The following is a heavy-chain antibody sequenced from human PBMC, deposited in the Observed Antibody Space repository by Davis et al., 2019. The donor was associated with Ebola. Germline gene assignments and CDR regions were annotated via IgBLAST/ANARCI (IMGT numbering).Heavy chain of an antibody. V-gene: IGHV3-9*01. CDR1: GFAFDDYG. D-gene: IGHD3-3*01. CDR2: ISWNSGGI. Sequence: PGGSLRLSCAASGFAFDDYGMHWVRQAPGKGLEWVSGISWNSGGIEYADSVKGRFTVSRNNAKNSLYLQMNSLRAEDTAVYYCAKSGLSFGVVKYHYGMDVWGKGTTVTVSS. CDR3: AKSGLSFGVVKYHYGMDV. J-gene: IGHJ6*04.